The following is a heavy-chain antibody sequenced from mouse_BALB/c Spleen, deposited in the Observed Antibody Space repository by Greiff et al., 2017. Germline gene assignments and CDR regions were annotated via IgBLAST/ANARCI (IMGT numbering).Heavy chain of an antibody. D-gene: IGHD2-10*02. CDR1: GYTFTSYW. J-gene: IGHJ2*01. CDR2: IDPSDSYT. CDR3: TRRGYGNYFDY. Sequence: QVQLQQPGAELVKPGASVKMSCKASGYTFTSYWMHWVKQRPGQGLEWIGVIDPSDSYTSYNQKFKGKATLTVDTSSSTAYMQLSSLTSEDSAVYYCTRRGYGNYFDYWGQGTTLTVSS. V-gene: IGHV1S127*01.